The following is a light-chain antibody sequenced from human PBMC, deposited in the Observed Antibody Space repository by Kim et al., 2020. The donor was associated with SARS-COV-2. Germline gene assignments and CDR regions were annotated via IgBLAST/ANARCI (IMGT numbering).Light chain of an antibody. CDR1: QDISNY. V-gene: IGKV1-33*01. Sequence: DIQMTQSPSSLSASVGDRVTITCQESQDISNYLNWYQQKPGKATKLLIYDASNLETGVPSRFSGSGSGTDFTFTISSLQTEDIASYYCQQYDNLYTFGQGTRLEIK. CDR2: DAS. CDR3: QQYDNLYT. J-gene: IGKJ5*01.